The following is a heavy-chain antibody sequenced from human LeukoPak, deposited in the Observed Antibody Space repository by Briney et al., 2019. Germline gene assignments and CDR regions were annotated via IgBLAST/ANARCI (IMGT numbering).Heavy chain of an antibody. Sequence: GGSLGLSCAASGFTFSSYAMSWVRQAPGKGLEWVSAISGSGGSTYYADSVKGRFTISRDNSKNTLYLQMNSLRAEDTAVYYCAKRPSGGSRGFEFWGQGTLVTVSS. CDR1: GFTFSSYA. J-gene: IGHJ4*02. V-gene: IGHV3-23*01. D-gene: IGHD2-15*01. CDR2: ISGSGGST. CDR3: AKRPSGGSRGFEF.